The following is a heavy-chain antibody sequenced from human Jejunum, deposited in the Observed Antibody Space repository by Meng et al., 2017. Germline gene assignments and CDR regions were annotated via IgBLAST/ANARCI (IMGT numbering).Heavy chain of an antibody. CDR2: MDYRGST. D-gene: IGHD2-2*01. Sequence: QVQLQEWGLGLVNPSQTLSLTCPVSGDSIGSGEYFWSWIRQPRGKGLEWIGYMDYRGSTFYNPSLKSRVTISVDTSKNQFSLKMSSVTAADTDVYFCARGELLWDYWGQGNLVTVSS. V-gene: IGHV4-30-4*01. CDR3: ARGELLWDY. J-gene: IGHJ4*02. CDR1: GDSIGSGEYF.